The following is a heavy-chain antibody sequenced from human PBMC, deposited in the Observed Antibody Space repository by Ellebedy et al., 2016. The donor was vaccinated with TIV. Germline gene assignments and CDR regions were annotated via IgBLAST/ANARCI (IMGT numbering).Heavy chain of an antibody. J-gene: IGHJ4*02. Sequence: GESLKISXTASGFTFSRRWMGWVRQAPGKGLEWVGNIKQDASETLYVDSVKGRFTISRDNARNSLYLQINDLRAEDTAVYYCAGSWGWRHEYWGQGTLVTVSS. CDR3: AGSWGWRHEY. V-gene: IGHV3-7*01. D-gene: IGHD1-26*01. CDR1: GFTFSRRW. CDR2: IKQDASET.